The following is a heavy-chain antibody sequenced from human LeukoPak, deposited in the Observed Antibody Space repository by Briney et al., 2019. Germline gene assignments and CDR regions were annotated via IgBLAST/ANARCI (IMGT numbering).Heavy chain of an antibody. CDR2: IYNTGRT. Sequence: SETLSLTCSVSGVSVRSTSYYWSWIRQSPGKGLEWIGYIYNTGRTNYNASLNSRVTISLDTSKNQFSLKLSSLTAADTAMYYCASLYCTRTSCYFLDPWGQGTLVIVSS. J-gene: IGHJ5*02. D-gene: IGHD2-2*01. CDR3: ASLYCTRTSCYFLDP. V-gene: IGHV4-61*01. CDR1: GVSVRSTSYY.